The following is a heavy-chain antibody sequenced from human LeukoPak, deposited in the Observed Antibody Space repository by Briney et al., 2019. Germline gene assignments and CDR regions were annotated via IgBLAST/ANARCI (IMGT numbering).Heavy chain of an antibody. CDR1: GYNFATYW. V-gene: IGHV5-51*01. CDR3: ARSGSSNSYFDY. J-gene: IGHJ4*02. Sequence: GESLKISCKGSGYNFATYWIDWVRQMPGKGPEWVGIIYPSDSDTRYSPSFQGQVTISADKSISTAYLQWSSLEASDTAMYYCARSGSSNSYFDYWGQGTLVTVSS. D-gene: IGHD4-11*01. CDR2: IYPSDSDT.